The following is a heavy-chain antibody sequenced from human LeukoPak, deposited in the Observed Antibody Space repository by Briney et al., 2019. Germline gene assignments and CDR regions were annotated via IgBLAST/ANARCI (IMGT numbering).Heavy chain of an antibody. CDR1: GFTFDDYA. CDR2: ISWNSGSI. Sequence: GGSLRLSCAASGFTFDDYAMHWVRQAPGKGLEWVSGISWNSGSIGYADSVKGRFTISRDNAKNSLYLQMNSLRAEDTALYYCAGGGYSYGYIDYWGQGTLVTVSS. CDR3: AGGGYSYGYIDY. V-gene: IGHV3-9*01. J-gene: IGHJ4*02. D-gene: IGHD5-18*01.